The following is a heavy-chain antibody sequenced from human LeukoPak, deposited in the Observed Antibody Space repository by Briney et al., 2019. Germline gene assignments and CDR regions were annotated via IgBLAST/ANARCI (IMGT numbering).Heavy chain of an antibody. Sequence: GGSLRLSCAASGFTFSSYAMSWVRQAPGKGLEWVSAISDSGGSTYHADSVKGRFTISRDNSKNTLYLQMKSLRAEDTAVYYCAKRVEYSSSSGGYFDYWGQGTLVTVSS. D-gene: IGHD6-6*01. CDR1: GFTFSSYA. CDR3: AKRVEYSSSSGGYFDY. V-gene: IGHV3-23*01. J-gene: IGHJ4*02. CDR2: ISDSGGST.